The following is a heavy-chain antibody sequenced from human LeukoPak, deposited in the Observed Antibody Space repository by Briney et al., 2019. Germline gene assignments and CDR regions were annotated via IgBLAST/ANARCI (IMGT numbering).Heavy chain of an antibody. J-gene: IGHJ4*02. CDR3: ARVRGITYYYDSSGYLDY. Sequence: PGRSLLLSCAASGFTFSSYAMHWVRPAPGKGLEWVAVISYDGSNKYYADSVKGRFTISRDNSKNTLYLQMNSLRAEDTAVYYCARVRGITYYYDSSGYLDYWGQGTLVTVSS. CDR1: GFTFSSYA. V-gene: IGHV3-30-3*01. CDR2: ISYDGSNK. D-gene: IGHD3-22*01.